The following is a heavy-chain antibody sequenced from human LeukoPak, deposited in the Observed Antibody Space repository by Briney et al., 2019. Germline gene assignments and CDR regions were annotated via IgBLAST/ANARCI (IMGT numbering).Heavy chain of an antibody. J-gene: IGHJ4*02. D-gene: IGHD2-2*02. CDR3: AREEGCSSTSCYRGRYFDY. CDR1: GFTFSSYS. CDR2: IYSGGST. Sequence: GGSLRLSCEASGFTFSSYSMNWVRQAPGKGLEWVSVIYSGGSTYYADSVKGRFTISRDNSKNTLYLQMNSLRAEDTAVYYCAREEGCSSTSCYRGRYFDYWGQGTLVTVSS. V-gene: IGHV3-53*01.